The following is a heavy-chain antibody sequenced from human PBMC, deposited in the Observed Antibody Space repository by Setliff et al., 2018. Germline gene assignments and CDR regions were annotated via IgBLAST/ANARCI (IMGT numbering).Heavy chain of an antibody. J-gene: IGHJ4*02. D-gene: IGHD3-10*01. CDR2: IYHSGST. Sequence: SETLSLTCAVSGYSISSGYYWGWIRQPPGKGLEWIGSIYHSGSTYYNPSLKGRVTISVDTSKNQFSLKLSSVTAADTAVYYCARLYEFGELFSNYWGQGTLVTVS. V-gene: IGHV4-38-2*01. CDR3: ARLYEFGELFSNY. CDR1: GYSISSGYY.